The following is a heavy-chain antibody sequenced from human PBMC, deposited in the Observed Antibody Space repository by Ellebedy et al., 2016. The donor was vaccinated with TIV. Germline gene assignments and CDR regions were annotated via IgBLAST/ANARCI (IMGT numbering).Heavy chain of an antibody. CDR1: GFTFNSYA. D-gene: IGHD6-6*01. J-gene: IGHJ4*02. CDR2: ISYDGSNK. CDR3: ARGVGGSSSFDY. V-gene: IGHV3-30-3*01. Sequence: PGGSLRLSCAASGFTFNSYAMHCVRQAPGKGLEWVAVISYDGSNKYYADSVKGRFTISRDNSKNTLYLQMNSLRAEDTAVYSCARGVGGSSSFDYWGQGTLVTVSS.